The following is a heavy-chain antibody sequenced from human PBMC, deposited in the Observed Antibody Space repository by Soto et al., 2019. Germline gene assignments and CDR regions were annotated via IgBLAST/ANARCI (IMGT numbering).Heavy chain of an antibody. D-gene: IGHD2-2*01. CDR2: ISGDGRTT. CDR1: GFTFSSHW. J-gene: IGHJ4*02. Sequence: EVQLVESGGGLVQPGGSLRLSCAASGFTFSSHWMNWVRQGPGKGLVWVSRISGDGRTTSHADSVKGRFTISRDNAKNTLYLQMNSLRVEDTAVYYCARGVPNCSSSSCSFDFWGQGILVTVSS. CDR3: ARGVPNCSSSSCSFDF. V-gene: IGHV3-74*01.